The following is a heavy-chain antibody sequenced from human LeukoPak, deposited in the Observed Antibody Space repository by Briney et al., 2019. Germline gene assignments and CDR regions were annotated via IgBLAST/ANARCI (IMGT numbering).Heavy chain of an antibody. J-gene: IGHJ1*01. Sequence: GGSLRLSCTTYGFNFNNAWMNWFRQAPGKGLEWVGRIKSRTDGGTTVYSAPVKGRFTISRDDSKSTLYLQMNSLRAEDTAVYYCATFLAIVTARDSLYFQHWGQGTLVTVSS. CDR2: IKSRTDGGTT. CDR3: ATFLAIVTARDSLYFQH. V-gene: IGHV3-15*07. D-gene: IGHD6-6*01. CDR1: GFNFNNAW.